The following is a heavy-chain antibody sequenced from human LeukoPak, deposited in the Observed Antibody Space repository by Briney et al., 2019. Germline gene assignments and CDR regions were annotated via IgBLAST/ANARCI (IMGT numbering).Heavy chain of an antibody. Sequence: GGSLRLSCAASGFTFSNYAMSWVRQAPGKGLEWVSTISASGGNTYYADSVKGRSTISRDNSKNTLFLQMNSLRAEDTAVYYCARSNRWSGSRYFDPWGQGTLVTVSS. D-gene: IGHD3-3*01. CDR1: GFTFSNYA. CDR2: ISASGGNT. CDR3: ARSNRWSGSRYFDP. J-gene: IGHJ5*02. V-gene: IGHV3-23*01.